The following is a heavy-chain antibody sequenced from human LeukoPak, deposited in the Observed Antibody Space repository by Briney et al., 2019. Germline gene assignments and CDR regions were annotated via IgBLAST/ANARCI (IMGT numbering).Heavy chain of an antibody. V-gene: IGHV3-7*01. CDR2: IAYDGSEK. Sequence: PGGSLRLSCAAPGFTFSGYWMTWVRQAPGTRLEWVASIAYDGSEKYYVDSVKGRFTIFRDNTNNSLFLQMNSLRAEDTAVYYCARGGSTDFRGQGTLVTVSS. CDR1: GFTFSGYW. D-gene: IGHD3-16*01. J-gene: IGHJ4*02. CDR3: ARGGSTDF.